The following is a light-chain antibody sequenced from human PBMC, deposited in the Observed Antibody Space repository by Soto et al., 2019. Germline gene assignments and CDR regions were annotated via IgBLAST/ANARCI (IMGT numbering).Light chain of an antibody. CDR2: GVS. CDR1: ERIYSAY. CDR3: QQYKSWPT. Sequence: EFVLTQSPGTLSLSRGERATLSCRASERIYSAYLGWYQQKPGQAPRILIYGVSSRATGVPARFSGSGSGTEFTLTINSLLSEDFGVYYCQQYKSWPTFGQGTKVDNK. J-gene: IGKJ1*01. V-gene: IGKV3-15*01.